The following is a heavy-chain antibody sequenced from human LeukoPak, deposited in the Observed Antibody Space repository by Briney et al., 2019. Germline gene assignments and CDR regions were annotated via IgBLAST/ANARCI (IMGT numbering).Heavy chain of an antibody. CDR3: ARLTALAGHRGAFDI. CDR1: GGSMGGHTFY. J-gene: IGHJ3*02. D-gene: IGHD6-19*01. V-gene: IGHV4-39*01. Sequence: SETLCLTCNVSGGSMGGHTFYWDWIRQPPGKGLEWIATSYYNWNIFYNPALKSRVPISIDMSKSQFSLHLSSVTAADTAIYYCARLTALAGHRGAFDIWGPGTMVTVSS. CDR2: SYYNWNI.